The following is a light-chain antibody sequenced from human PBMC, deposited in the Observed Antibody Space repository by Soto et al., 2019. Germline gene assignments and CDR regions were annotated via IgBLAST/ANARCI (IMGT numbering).Light chain of an antibody. Sequence: EIVLTQSPGTLSLSPGERATLSCRASQSVSNNYLAWYQQKPGQAPRLLIFAASNRATGIPDRFSGSGSGTDFTLTISRLEPEDFAVYYCQHYGTSPGTFGQGTRLEIK. J-gene: IGKJ5*01. CDR2: AAS. CDR3: QHYGTSPGT. V-gene: IGKV3-20*01. CDR1: QSVSNNY.